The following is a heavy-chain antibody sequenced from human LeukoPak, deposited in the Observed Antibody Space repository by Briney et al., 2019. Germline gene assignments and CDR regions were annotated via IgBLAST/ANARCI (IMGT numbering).Heavy chain of an antibody. CDR1: GYTFTSYY. V-gene: IGHV1-46*01. CDR3: ATAPVVTPQAFDI. D-gene: IGHD4-23*01. Sequence: ASVKVSCKASGYTFTSYYMHWVRQAPGQGLEWMGIINPSGGSTSYAQKFQGRVTMTRDTSTSTVYMELSSLRSEDTAVYYCATAPVVTPQAFDIWGQGTLVTVSS. CDR2: INPSGGST. J-gene: IGHJ3*02.